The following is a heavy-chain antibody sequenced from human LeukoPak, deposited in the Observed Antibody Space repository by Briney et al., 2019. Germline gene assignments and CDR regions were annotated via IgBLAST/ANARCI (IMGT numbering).Heavy chain of an antibody. CDR1: GFTFSDYY. V-gene: IGHV3-15*01. D-gene: IGHD1-14*01. CDR3: TTDRGPGKIDY. Sequence: PGGSLRLSCAASGFTFSDYYMSWIRQAPGKGLEWVGRIKSKTDGGTTDYAAPVKGRFTISRDDSKNTLYLQMNSLKTEDTAVYYCTTDRGPGKIDYWGQGTLVTVSS. CDR2: IKSKTDGGTT. J-gene: IGHJ4*02.